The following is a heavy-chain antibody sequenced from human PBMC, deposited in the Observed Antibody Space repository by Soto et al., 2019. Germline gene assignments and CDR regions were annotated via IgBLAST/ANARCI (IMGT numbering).Heavy chain of an antibody. J-gene: IGHJ6*02. D-gene: IGHD4-17*01. Sequence: SETLSLTCTVSGGSISSYYWSWIRQPPGKGLEWIGYIYYSGGTNYNPSLKSRVTISVDTSKNQFSLKLSSVTAADTAVYYCARDRWDYGGNYYYGMEVWGQGTTVTVSS. V-gene: IGHV4-59*01. CDR1: GGSISSYY. CDR2: IYYSGGT. CDR3: ARDRWDYGGNYYYGMEV.